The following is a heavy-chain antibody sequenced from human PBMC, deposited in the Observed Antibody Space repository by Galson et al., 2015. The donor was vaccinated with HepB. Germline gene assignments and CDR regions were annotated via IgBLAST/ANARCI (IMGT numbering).Heavy chain of an antibody. Sequence: SVKVSCKASGGTFSSYAISWVRQAPGQGLEWMGGIIAIFGTANYAQKFQGRVTITADESTSTAYMELSSLRSKDTAVYYCASASAKITMVQGVIRLDDAFDIWGQGTMVTVSS. V-gene: IGHV1-69*13. D-gene: IGHD3-10*01. CDR2: IIAIFGTA. CDR3: ASASAKITMVQGVIRLDDAFDI. CDR1: GGTFSSYA. J-gene: IGHJ3*02.